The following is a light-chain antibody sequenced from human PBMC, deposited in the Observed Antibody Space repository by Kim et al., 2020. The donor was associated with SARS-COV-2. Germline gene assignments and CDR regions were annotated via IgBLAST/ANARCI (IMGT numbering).Light chain of an antibody. J-gene: IGKJ5*01. V-gene: IGKV3-20*01. CDR2: GAS. CDR1: QSVSSSY. CDR3: QQYGSSPLIT. Sequence: PGESATLSCRARQSVSSSYLAWYQQKPGQAPRLLIYGASSRATGIPDRFSGSGSGTDFTLTISRLEPEDFAVYYCQQYGSSPLITFGQGTRLEIK.